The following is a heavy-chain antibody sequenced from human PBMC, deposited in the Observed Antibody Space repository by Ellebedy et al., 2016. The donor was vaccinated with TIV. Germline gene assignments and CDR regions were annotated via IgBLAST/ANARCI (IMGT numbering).Heavy chain of an antibody. Sequence: GESLKISXSPSGLSFTSSFMSWVRQAPGRGLEWVAIFYRGGNTYYPDSLRDRFTISRDISKNAVYLQINILRPEDSALYYCAASLGDQGVGYGDYWGQGTLVTVSS. CDR1: GLSFTSSF. CDR2: FYRGGNT. CDR3: AASLGDQGVGYGDY. D-gene: IGHD3-3*01. V-gene: IGHV3-66*01. J-gene: IGHJ4*02.